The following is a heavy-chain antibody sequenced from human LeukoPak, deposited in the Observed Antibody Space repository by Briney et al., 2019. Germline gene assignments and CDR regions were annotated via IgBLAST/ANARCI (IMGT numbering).Heavy chain of an antibody. V-gene: IGHV1-18*01. CDR1: GYTFTSYG. CDR2: ISAYNGNT. J-gene: IGHJ3*02. D-gene: IGHD3-10*01. Sequence: GASVKVSCKASGYTFTSYGISWVRQAPGQGLEWMGWISAYNGNTNYAQKLQGRVTMTTDTSMSTAYMELRSLRSDDTAVYYCARVGALLWFGELSDSPAFDIWGQGTMVTVSS. CDR3: ARVGALLWFGELSDSPAFDI.